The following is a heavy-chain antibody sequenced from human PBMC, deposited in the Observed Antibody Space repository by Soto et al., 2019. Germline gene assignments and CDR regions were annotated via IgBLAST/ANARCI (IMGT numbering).Heavy chain of an antibody. CDR3: ARDLTAVDYYGMDV. Sequence: ASVKVSCKASGYTFTGYYMHWVRQAPGQGLEWMGWINPNSGGTNYAQKFQGRVTMTRDTSISTAYMELSRLRSDDTAVYYCARDLTAVDYYGMDVWGQGTTVPSP. CDR2: INPNSGGT. V-gene: IGHV1-2*02. J-gene: IGHJ6*02. CDR1: GYTFTGYY.